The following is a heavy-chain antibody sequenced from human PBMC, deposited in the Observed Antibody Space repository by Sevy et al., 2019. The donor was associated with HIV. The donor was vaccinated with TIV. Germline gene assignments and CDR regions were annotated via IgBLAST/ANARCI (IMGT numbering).Heavy chain of an antibody. V-gene: IGHV1-69*13. J-gene: IGHJ3*02. CDR3: ARESITMIVVPIRSDAFDI. Sequence: ASVKVSCKASGGTFSSYAISWVRQAPGQGLEWMGGIIPIFGTANYAQKFQGRVTITADESTSTAYMELSSLRSEDTDVYYCARESITMIVVPIRSDAFDIWGQGTMVTVSS. D-gene: IGHD3-22*01. CDR1: GGTFSSYA. CDR2: IIPIFGTA.